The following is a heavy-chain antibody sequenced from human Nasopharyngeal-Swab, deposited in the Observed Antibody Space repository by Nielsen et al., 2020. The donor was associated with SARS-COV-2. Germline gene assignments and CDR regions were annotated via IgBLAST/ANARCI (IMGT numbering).Heavy chain of an antibody. CDR2: ISYDGSNK. J-gene: IGHJ4*02. Sequence: WIRQPPGKGLEWVAVISYDGSNKYYADSVKGRFTISRDNSKNTLYLQMSSLKASDTAMYYCARHSVRGRLIGFDYWGQGTLVTVSS. D-gene: IGHD3-10*02. V-gene: IGHV3-30-3*01. CDR3: ARHSVRGRLIGFDY.